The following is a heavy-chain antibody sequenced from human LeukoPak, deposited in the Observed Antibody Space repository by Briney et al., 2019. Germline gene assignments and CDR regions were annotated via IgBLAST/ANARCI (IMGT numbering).Heavy chain of an antibody. CDR1: GFSVSSNY. D-gene: IGHD3-22*01. CDR3: ARDSSSGHWYFDL. V-gene: IGHV3-53*01. J-gene: IGHJ2*01. Sequence: GGSMRLSCAVSGFSVSSNYMSWVRQAPGKVLEWVSLIYSGGSTYYADSVKGRFTISRDNSKNTVYLQMSSLRAEDTAVYYCARDSSSGHWYFDLWGRGTLVTVSS. CDR2: IYSGGST.